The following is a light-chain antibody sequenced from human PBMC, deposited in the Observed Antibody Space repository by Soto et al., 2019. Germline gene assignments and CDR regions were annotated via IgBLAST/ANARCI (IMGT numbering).Light chain of an antibody. V-gene: IGLV2-23*01. CDR1: SSDVGTYNI. J-gene: IGLJ1*01. CDR3: CSYAGNSTYV. Sequence: QSALTQPASVSGSPGQSITISCTGTSSDVGTYNIVSWYQQHPDKAPKLIIYEGSKRPSGVSNRFSGSRFGNRASLTISGLQAEDEADYYCCSYAGNSTYVFGTGTKLTVL. CDR2: EGS.